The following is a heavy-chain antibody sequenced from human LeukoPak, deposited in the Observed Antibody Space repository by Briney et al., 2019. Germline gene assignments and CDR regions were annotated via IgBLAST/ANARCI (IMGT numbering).Heavy chain of an antibody. V-gene: IGHV4-39*01. Sequence: PSETLSLTCTVSGGSITRGNYYWRWIRQPPGKGLEWIGNMYYGGITYYNPSLKSRLTTSLDTSKNQFSLSLRSVTAAVTAVYYCATIQLWFAWTPNWGQGTLVTVSS. J-gene: IGHJ4*02. CDR3: ATIQLWFAWTPN. CDR1: GGSITRGNYY. CDR2: MYYGGIT. D-gene: IGHD5-18*01.